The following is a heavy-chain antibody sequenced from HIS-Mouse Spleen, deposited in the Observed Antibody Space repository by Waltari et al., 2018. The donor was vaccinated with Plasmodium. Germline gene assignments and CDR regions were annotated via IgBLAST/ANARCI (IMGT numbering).Heavy chain of an antibody. CDR2: ISYDGSNK. V-gene: IGHV3-30*04. D-gene: IGHD3-3*01. CDR3: ARSHFRFLEWLFDY. Sequence: QVQLVESGGGVVQPGRSLRLTCAAPVIPLRGSAMHWVRQAPGKGLEWVAVISYDGSNKYYADSVKGRLTISRDNSKNTLYLQMNSLRAEDTAVYYCARSHFRFLEWLFDYWGQGTLVTVSS. CDR1: VIPLRGSA. J-gene: IGHJ4*02.